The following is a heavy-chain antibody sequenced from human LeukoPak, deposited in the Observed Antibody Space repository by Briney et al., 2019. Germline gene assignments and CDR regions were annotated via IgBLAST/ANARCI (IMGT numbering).Heavy chain of an antibody. CDR3: ARIWVSSGWTVGY. CDR1: GYSISSGYY. D-gene: IGHD6-19*01. CDR2: IYHGGTT. V-gene: IGHV4-38-2*02. J-gene: IGHJ4*02. Sequence: SETLSLTCTVSGYSISSGYYWGWIRQPPGRGLEWIGSIYHGGTTYYNPSLKSRVTISVDTSKNQFSLKLSSVTAADTAVYYCARIWVSSGWTVGYWGQGTLVTVSS.